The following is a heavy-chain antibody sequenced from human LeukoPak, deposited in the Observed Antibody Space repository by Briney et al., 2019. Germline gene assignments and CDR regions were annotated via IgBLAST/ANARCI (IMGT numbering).Heavy chain of an antibody. V-gene: IGHV4-31*03. D-gene: IGHD3-10*01. CDR1: GGSISSGGYY. J-gene: IGHJ6*02. CDR2: IYYSGST. CDR3: ASTNSYCYGSGSNYYYGMDV. Sequence: PSETLSLTCTVSGGSISSGGYYWSWIRQHAGKGLEWIGYIYYSGSTYYNPSLKSRVTISVDTSKNQFSLKLSSVTAADTAVYYCASTNSYCYGSGSNYYYGMDVWGQGTTVTVSS.